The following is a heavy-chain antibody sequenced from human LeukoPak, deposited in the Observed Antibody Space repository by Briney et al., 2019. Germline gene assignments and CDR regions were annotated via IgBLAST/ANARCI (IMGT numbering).Heavy chain of an antibody. CDR1: GYTLAAF. Sequence: ASVKVSCKASGYTLAAFISWVRQAPGQGLEWMGWISAYNGNTNYAQKLQGRVTMTTDTSTSTAYMELRSLRSDDTAVYCCARIIKPTQDRFDYWGQGTLVTVSS. V-gene: IGHV1-18*01. CDR2: ISAYNGNT. J-gene: IGHJ4*02. CDR3: ARIIKPTQDRFDY.